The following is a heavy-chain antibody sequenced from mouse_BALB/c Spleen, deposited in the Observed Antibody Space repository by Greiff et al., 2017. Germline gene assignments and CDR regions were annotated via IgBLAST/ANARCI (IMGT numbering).Heavy chain of an antibody. V-gene: IGHV3-2*02. J-gene: IGHJ3*01. CDR2: ISDSGST. Sequence: EVQVVESGPGLVKPSQSLSLTCTVSGYSITSDYAWYLIRQFPGDRVEWMGFISDSGSTYYNPPLKSRISITRDTSKNQFFLQFNSVTTEDTATYCCARGGRWFAYWGQGTLVTVSA. D-gene: IGHD3-3*01. CDR3: ARGGRWFAY. CDR1: GYSITSDYA.